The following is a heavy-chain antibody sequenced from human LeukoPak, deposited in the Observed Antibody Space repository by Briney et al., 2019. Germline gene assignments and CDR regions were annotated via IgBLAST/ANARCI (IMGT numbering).Heavy chain of an antibody. Sequence: PGGSLRLSCVASGFTFSTYSIHWVRQAPGKGLEWVAVISYDGSNKYYADSVKGRLTISRDNSKNTLYLQMNSLRAEDTAVYYCAKPDPSGRSFGGVTVIGAFDIWGQGTMVTVSS. CDR1: GFTFSTYS. J-gene: IGHJ3*02. D-gene: IGHD3-16*02. V-gene: IGHV3-30*04. CDR2: ISYDGSNK. CDR3: AKPDPSGRSFGGVTVIGAFDI.